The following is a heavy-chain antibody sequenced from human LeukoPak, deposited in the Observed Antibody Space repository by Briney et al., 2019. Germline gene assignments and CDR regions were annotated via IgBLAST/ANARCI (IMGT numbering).Heavy chain of an antibody. V-gene: IGHV7-4-1*02. CDR1: GYTFTSYA. CDR3: ARDLGPIVVVPAAITMGGY. J-gene: IGHJ4*02. Sequence: ASVKVSCKASGYTFTSYAMNWVRQAPGQGLEWMGWINTNTGNPTYAQGFTGRFVLSLDTSVSTAYLQISSLKAEDTAVYYCARDLGPIVVVPAAITMGGYWGQGTLVTVSS. D-gene: IGHD2-2*01. CDR2: INTNTGNP.